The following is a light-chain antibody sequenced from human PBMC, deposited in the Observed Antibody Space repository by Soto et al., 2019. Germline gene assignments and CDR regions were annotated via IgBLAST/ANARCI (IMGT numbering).Light chain of an antibody. Sequence: QSVLTQPASVSGSPGQTITISCTGTSSDVGSYKLVSWYQQHPGQAPNLMISEVSKRLSGISDRFSGSKSGSTASLTISGLQAEDEADDYCFSAAGTSTHTVFGGGTQLTVL. CDR3: FSAAGTSTHTV. J-gene: IGLJ7*01. V-gene: IGLV2-23*02. CDR1: SSDVGSYKL. CDR2: EVS.